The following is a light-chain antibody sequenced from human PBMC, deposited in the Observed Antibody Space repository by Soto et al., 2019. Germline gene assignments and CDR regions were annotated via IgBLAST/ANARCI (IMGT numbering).Light chain of an antibody. CDR3: QQYYSTPWT. CDR1: QSVLYSSNNKNY. J-gene: IGKJ1*01. V-gene: IGKV4-1*01. CDR2: CAS. Sequence: DIVMTQSPDSLAVSLGERANINCKSTQSVLYSSNNKNYLAWYHQKAGQPPKLLIYCASTRESGVPDRFSGSGSGTDFTPTISSLQAEDVAVYYCQQYYSTPWTFGQGTKVEIK.